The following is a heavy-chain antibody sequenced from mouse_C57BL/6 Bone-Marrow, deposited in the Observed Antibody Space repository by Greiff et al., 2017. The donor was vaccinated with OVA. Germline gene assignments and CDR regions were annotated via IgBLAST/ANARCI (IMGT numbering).Heavy chain of an antibody. CDR3: ARGLYGNWYFDV. J-gene: IGHJ1*03. D-gene: IGHD2-1*01. V-gene: IGHV3-6*01. CDR1: GYSITSGYY. CDR2: ISYDGSN. Sequence: EVKLQESGPGLVKPSQSLSLTCSVTGYSITSGYYWNWIRQFPGNKLEWMGYISYDGSNNYNPSLKNRISITRDTSKNQFFLKLNSVTTEDTATDYCARGLYGNWYFDVWGTGTTVTVSS.